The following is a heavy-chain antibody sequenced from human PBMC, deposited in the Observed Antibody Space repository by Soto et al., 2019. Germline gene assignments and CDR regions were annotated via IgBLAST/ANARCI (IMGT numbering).Heavy chain of an antibody. CDR2: INHSGST. CDR1: GGSFSGYY. D-gene: IGHD3-16*02. Sequence: SETMSVTCAVDGGSFSGYYWSWIRQPPGKGLEWIGEINHSGSTNYNPSLKSRVTISVDTSKNQFSLKLSSVTAADTAVYYCARVRITFGGVIVSFDYWGQGTLVTVSS. V-gene: IGHV4-34*01. J-gene: IGHJ4*02. CDR3: ARVRITFGGVIVSFDY.